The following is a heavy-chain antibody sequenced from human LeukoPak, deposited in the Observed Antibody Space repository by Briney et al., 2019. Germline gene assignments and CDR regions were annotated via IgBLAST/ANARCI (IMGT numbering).Heavy chain of an antibody. J-gene: IGHJ6*02. V-gene: IGHV3-23*01. CDR2: ISGGDNT. Sequence: GGSLRLSCAASGFTFSSYAMSWVRQAPGKGLEWVSVISGGDNTYYGDSVKGRFTISRDKSKNTLYLQMNSLRATDTAVYYCAKPFGEYGYFYGMDVWGQGTTVTVSS. CDR3: AKPFGEYGYFYGMDV. CDR1: GFTFSSYA. D-gene: IGHD3-10*01.